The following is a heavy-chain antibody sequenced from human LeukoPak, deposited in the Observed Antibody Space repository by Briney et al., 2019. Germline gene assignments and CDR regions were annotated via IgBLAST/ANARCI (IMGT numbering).Heavy chain of an antibody. CDR3: AAVIDY. V-gene: IGHV3-48*03. J-gene: IGHJ4*02. CDR1: GFTFSSYE. Sequence: GGSLRLSCAASGFTFSSYEMNWIRQAPGKGLEWISYISNSGSTKYYADSVKGRFTISRDNAKNSLYLQMNSLRAEDTAVYYCAAVIDYWGQGTLVTVSS. CDR2: ISNSGSTK.